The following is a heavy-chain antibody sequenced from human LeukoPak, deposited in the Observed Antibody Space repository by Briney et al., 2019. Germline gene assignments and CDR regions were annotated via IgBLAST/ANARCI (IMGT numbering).Heavy chain of an antibody. CDR2: INQGGSDK. Sequence: GGSLRLSCAASRFTFSGHWMSWVRQAPGKGLEWVANINQGGSDKYYVDSVKGRFTISRDNANNLLYLQMNSLRGEDTAVYYCTRDRSRAEDDWGQGTLVTVSS. CDR3: TRDRSRAEDD. J-gene: IGHJ4*02. CDR1: RFTFSGHW. D-gene: IGHD1-14*01. V-gene: IGHV3-7*01.